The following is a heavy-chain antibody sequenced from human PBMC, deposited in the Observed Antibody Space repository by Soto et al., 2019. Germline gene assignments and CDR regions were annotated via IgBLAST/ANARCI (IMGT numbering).Heavy chain of an antibody. CDR2: MNPNSGNT. Sequence: QVQLVQSGAEVKKPGASVKVSCKASGYTFTSHDINWVRQATGQGLEWMGWMNPNSGNTGYAQKFQGRVTMTRNTSISTADMELSSLRSEDTAVYYCARGVYYGDSSAYNWFAPWGQGRLVTVCS. CDR3: ARGVYYGDSSAYNWFAP. J-gene: IGHJ5*02. V-gene: IGHV1-8*01. CDR1: GYTFTSHD. D-gene: IGHD4-17*01.